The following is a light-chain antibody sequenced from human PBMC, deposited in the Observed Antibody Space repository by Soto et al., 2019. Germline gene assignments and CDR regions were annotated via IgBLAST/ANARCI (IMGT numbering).Light chain of an antibody. V-gene: IGKV3D-20*01. CDR2: DVS. CDR3: HQYTASPLT. Sequence: EIVLTQSPAILSLSPGERATLSCEASQTISSSQLAWYQQKPDLAPRLLIYDVSSRATGIPDRFSGSGSGTDFTLTISRVTPEDFAVYYCHQYTASPLTFGGGTKVEIK. J-gene: IGKJ4*01. CDR1: QTISSSQ.